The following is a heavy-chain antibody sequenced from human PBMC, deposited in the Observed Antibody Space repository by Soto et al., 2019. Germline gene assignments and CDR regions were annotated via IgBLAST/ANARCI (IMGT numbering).Heavy chain of an antibody. CDR1: GFSFGTYS. CDR3: ARGGSSSDNGMDV. D-gene: IGHD6-6*01. V-gene: IGHV3-48*02. CDR2: ISSRSYTI. J-gene: IGHJ6*02. Sequence: EVQLVESGGGLVQPGGSLRLSCAASGFSFGTYSMTWVRQAPGKGLEWVSYISSRSYTIYYIDSVKGRFTISRDNAKSSLYLQMNSLRDEDTAVYYCARGGSSSDNGMDVWGQGTTVTVSS.